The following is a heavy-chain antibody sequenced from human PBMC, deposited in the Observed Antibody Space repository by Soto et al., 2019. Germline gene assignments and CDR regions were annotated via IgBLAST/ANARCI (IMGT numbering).Heavy chain of an antibody. V-gene: IGHV3-33*01. Sequence: GGSLRLSCAASGFTFSSYGMHWVRQAPGKGLEWVAVIWYDGSNKYYADSVKGRFTISRDNSKNTLYLQMNSLRAEDTAVYYCARDLIFCHYYCYGMDVWGPGTTVTGSS. J-gene: IGHJ6*02. CDR1: GFTFSSYG. D-gene: IGHD3-3*01. CDR3: ARDLIFCHYYCYGMDV. CDR2: IWYDGSNK.